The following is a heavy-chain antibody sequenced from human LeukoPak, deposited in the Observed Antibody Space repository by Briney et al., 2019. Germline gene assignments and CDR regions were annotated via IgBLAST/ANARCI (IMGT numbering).Heavy chain of an antibody. D-gene: IGHD6-19*01. CDR1: GYTFTSYG. CDR2: ISAYNGNT. J-gene: IGHJ4*02. Sequence: ASVKVSCKASGYTFTSYGISWVRQAPEQGLEWMGWISAYNGNTNYAQKLQGRVTMTTDTSTSTAYMELRSLRSDDTAVYYCAIANEGIAVAGTWLDYWGQGTLVTVSS. CDR3: AIANEGIAVAGTWLDY. V-gene: IGHV1-18*01.